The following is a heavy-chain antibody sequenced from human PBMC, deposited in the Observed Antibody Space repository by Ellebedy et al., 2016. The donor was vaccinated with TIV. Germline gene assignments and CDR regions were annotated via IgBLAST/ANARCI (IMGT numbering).Heavy chain of an antibody. Sequence: PGGSLRLSCAASGFTFDDYARHWVRQAPGKGLEWVSGISWNSGSIGYADSVKGRFTISRDNAKNSLYLQMNSLRAEDMALYYCAKADSSSYYYYGMDVWGQGTTVTVSS. V-gene: IGHV3-9*03. CDR1: GFTFDDYA. CDR2: ISWNSGSI. CDR3: AKADSSSYYYYGMDV. J-gene: IGHJ6*02.